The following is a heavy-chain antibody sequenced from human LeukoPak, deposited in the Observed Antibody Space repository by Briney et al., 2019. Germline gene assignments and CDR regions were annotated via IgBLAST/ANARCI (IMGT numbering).Heavy chain of an antibody. CDR3: ARAITIFGVVIPYHFDY. CDR1: GFIFSSYW. J-gene: IGHJ4*02. V-gene: IGHV3-7*01. D-gene: IGHD3-3*01. Sequence: GGSLKLSCAASGFIFSSYWMSWVRQAPGKGLEWVANIKQDGTEKHFVDSVRGRFTISRDNAKNSLDLQMNSLRAEDTAVYYCARAITIFGVVIPYHFDYWGQGTQVTVSS. CDR2: IKQDGTEK.